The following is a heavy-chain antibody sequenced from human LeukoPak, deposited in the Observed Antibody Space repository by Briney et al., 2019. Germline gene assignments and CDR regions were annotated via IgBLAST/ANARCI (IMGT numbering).Heavy chain of an antibody. Sequence: GSLRLSRVASGFTFSDHYMDWVRQAPGQGLEWIARTKNRGNSHITQYAASVNGRFTASRDDSKTSLYLQMNSLKTEDTAVYYCARDTDTALDVWGQGTTVTVSS. CDR2: TKNRGNSHIT. CDR3: ARDTDTALDV. CDR1: GFTFSDHY. V-gene: IGHV3-72*01. J-gene: IGHJ6*02.